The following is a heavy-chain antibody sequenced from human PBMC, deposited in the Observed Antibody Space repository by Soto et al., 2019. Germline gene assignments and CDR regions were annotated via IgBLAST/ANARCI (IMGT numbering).Heavy chain of an antibody. J-gene: IGHJ6*02. CDR1: GFTFSSYW. CDR2: INSDGSST. CDR3: AREPTPTTTYVGYYYYGMDV. V-gene: IGHV3-74*01. Sequence: EVQLVESGGGLVQPGGSLRLSCAASGFTFSSYWMHWVRQAPGKGLVWVSRINSDGSSTSYADSVKGRFTISRDNAKNTLYLQMNSLRAEDTAVYYCAREPTPTTTYVGYYYYGMDVWGQGTTVTVSS. D-gene: IGHD1-1*01.